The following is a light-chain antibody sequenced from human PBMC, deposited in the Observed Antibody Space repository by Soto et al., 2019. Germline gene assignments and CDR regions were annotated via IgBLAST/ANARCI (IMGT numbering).Light chain of an antibody. J-gene: IGKJ1*01. Sequence: EIVMTQSPATLSVSPGERATLSCRASQSVSSNLAWYQQKPGQAPRLLIYGASTRATGIPARFSGSGSGTEFTLTISSLESEVFAVYYCQQYNNCTPWTFGQGTKVEIK. CDR1: QSVSSN. CDR3: QQYNNCTPWT. CDR2: GAS. V-gene: IGKV3-15*01.